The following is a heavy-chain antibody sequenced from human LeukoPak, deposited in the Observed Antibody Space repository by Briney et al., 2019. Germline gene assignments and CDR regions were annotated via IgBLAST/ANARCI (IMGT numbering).Heavy chain of an antibody. CDR1: GFTFSSYA. Sequence: GALRLSCAASGFTFSSYAMSWVRQAPGKGLEWVSAISGSGGSTYYADSVKGRFTISRDNSKNTLYLQMNSLRAEDTAVYYCVRDFSRTRLERPFDYWGQGTLVTVSS. CDR2: ISGSGGST. CDR3: VRDFSRTRLERPFDY. J-gene: IGHJ4*02. D-gene: IGHD1-1*01. V-gene: IGHV3-23*01.